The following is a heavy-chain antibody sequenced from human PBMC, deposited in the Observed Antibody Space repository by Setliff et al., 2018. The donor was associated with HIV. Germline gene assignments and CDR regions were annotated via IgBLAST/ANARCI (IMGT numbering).Heavy chain of an antibody. CDR1: GFTFSSYT. CDR2: ISYSTGYI. V-gene: IGHV3-21*01. Sequence: GGSLRLSCAASGFTFSSYTMNWVRQAPGKGLEWVSSISYSTGYIYYADSVKGRFTISRDNAKSSLYLQMNSLRAEDTAVYSCARGVAAAGTDYWGQGTLVTVSS. CDR3: ARGVAAAGTDY. D-gene: IGHD6-13*01. J-gene: IGHJ4*02.